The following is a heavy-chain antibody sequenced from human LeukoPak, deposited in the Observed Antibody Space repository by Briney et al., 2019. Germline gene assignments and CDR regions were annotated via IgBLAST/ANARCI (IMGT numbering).Heavy chain of an antibody. D-gene: IGHD5-18*01. V-gene: IGHV3-30*04. CDR2: ISNDGSNK. Sequence: PGGSLRLSCAASGFTFSSYAMHWVRQAPGKGLEWVAVISNDGSNKYYADSVKGRFTISRDNPKNTLYVQMNSLRAEDTAVYYCARNGYSLPFDYWGQGTLVTVSS. J-gene: IGHJ4*02. CDR1: GFTFSSYA. CDR3: ARNGYSLPFDY.